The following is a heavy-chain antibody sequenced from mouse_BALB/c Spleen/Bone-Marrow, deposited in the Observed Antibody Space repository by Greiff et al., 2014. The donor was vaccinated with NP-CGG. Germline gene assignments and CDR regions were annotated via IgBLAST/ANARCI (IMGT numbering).Heavy chain of an antibody. CDR3: ARDHFDY. Sequence: QVQLQQPGAELMKPGASVKMSCKATGYTFSSYWIEWIKQRPGHGLGWIGEILPGSVTTNYNGRFKGKATFTADTSSNTAYMQLSSLTSEDSAVYYCARDHFDYWGPGTTLTVSS. CDR1: GYTFSSYW. J-gene: IGHJ2*01. V-gene: IGHV1-9*01. CDR2: ILPGSVTT.